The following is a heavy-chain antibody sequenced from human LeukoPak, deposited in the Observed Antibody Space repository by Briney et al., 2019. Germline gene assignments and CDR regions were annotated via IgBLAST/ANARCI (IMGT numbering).Heavy chain of an antibody. Sequence: SETLSLTCTVSGGPFSSGSYYWSWIRQPPGKGQEWIGYIYYSGSTNYNPSLKNRATISLDRSKNQFSLKLSSVTAADTAVYYCAREGGNYFDYWGQGTLVTVSS. J-gene: IGHJ4*02. CDR1: GGPFSSGSYY. V-gene: IGHV4-61*01. CDR3: AREGGNYFDY. CDR2: IYYSGST.